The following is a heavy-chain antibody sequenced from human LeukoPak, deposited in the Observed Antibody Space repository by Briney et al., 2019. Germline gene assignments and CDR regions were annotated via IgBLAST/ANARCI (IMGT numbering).Heavy chain of an antibody. CDR1: GFTDRSNE. J-gene: IGHJ4*02. D-gene: IGHD6-13*01. CDR2: IYSGGST. V-gene: IGHV3-53*05. Sequence: PGGSLTLSCAASGFTDRSNENSWDPQAPGEGLEGLPVIYSGGSTYYADSVKGRFTISRDNSHDTLYLQMNSLRPEDTAVYYCVRADSSAWHNFDYWGQGTLVTVSS. CDR3: VRADSSAWHNFDY.